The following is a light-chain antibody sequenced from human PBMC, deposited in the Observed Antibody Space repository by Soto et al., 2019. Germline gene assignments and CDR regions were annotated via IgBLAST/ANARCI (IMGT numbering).Light chain of an antibody. Sequence: EIVLTQSPGTLSLSPGERATLSCRASQSVSKNFLAWYQQKPGQAPRLLISGASNRATGIPDRFSGSGSATEFSLTIDRLAPEDLSVYFCHQYGSSPPTFGGGTKVAIK. CDR1: QSVSKNF. V-gene: IGKV3-20*01. CDR3: HQYGSSPPT. CDR2: GAS. J-gene: IGKJ4*01.